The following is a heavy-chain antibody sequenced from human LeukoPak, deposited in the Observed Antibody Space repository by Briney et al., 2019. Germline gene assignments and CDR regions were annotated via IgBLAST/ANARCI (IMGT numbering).Heavy chain of an antibody. CDR3: ARDGRWEKTPSC. V-gene: IGHV3-7*01. Sequence: HPGGSLRLSCGASGFTFSNYWVSWVRQAPGKGLEGVANIKPDGSEKYCVDSVKGRFTISRDNAKNSLFLQMNSLRAEDTAVYYCARDGRWEKTPSCWGQGTLVTVSS. CDR1: GFTFSNYW. D-gene: IGHD2-2*01. CDR2: IKPDGSEK. J-gene: IGHJ4*02.